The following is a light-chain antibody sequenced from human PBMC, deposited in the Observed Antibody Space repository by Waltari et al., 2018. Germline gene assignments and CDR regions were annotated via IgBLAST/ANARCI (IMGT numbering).Light chain of an antibody. CDR1: QSLVHRDGNTY. Sequence: DVVMTQSPLSLPVTLGQPASISCRSTQSLVHRDGNTYLNWFQQRPGQATRCLIYKVSDRASGVPDRFSCSGSGTDFTLKISRVEAEDVGVYYCMQGTNWPPTFGRGTRLEIQ. CDR3: MQGTNWPPT. CDR2: KVS. J-gene: IGKJ5*01. V-gene: IGKV2-30*02.